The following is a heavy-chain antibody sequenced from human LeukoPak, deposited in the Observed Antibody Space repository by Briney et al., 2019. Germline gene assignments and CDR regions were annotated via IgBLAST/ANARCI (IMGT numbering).Heavy chain of an antibody. Sequence: GGSLRLSCAASGFTFSSYSMHWVRQAPGKGLEWVAFIRYDGSNKYYADSVKGRFTISRDNSKNTLYLQMNSLRAEDTAVYYCAKEEKNYGDYRGEYWYFDLWGRGTLVTVSS. J-gene: IGHJ2*01. CDR1: GFTFSSYS. CDR3: AKEEKNYGDYRGEYWYFDL. V-gene: IGHV3-30*02. D-gene: IGHD4-17*01. CDR2: IRYDGSNK.